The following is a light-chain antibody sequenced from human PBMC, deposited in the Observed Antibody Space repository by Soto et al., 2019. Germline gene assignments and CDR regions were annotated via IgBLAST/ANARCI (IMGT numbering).Light chain of an antibody. V-gene: IGKV3-15*01. CDR1: QSVSSN. Sequence: EIVMTQSPATLSVSPLERATLSCIASQSVSSNLAWYQQKPGQAPRLLIYGASTRATGIPARFSGSGSGTEFTLTISSLQSEEFAVYYCQQYNNWWTFGQGTKVDIK. J-gene: IGKJ1*01. CDR3: QQYNNWWT. CDR2: GAS.